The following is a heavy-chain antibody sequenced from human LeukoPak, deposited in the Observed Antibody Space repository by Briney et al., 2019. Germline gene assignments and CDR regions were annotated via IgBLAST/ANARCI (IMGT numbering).Heavy chain of an antibody. CDR2: IYYSGST. D-gene: IGHD6-13*01. V-gene: IGHV4-30-4*01. CDR1: GGSISSGDYY. CDR3: ARQPQPYDAFDI. Sequence: PSQTLSLTCTVSGGSISSGDYYWSWIRQPPGKGLEWIGYIYYSGSTYYNPSLKSRVTISVDTSKNQFSLKLSSVTAADTAVYYCARQPQPYDAFDIWGQGTMVTVSS. J-gene: IGHJ3*02.